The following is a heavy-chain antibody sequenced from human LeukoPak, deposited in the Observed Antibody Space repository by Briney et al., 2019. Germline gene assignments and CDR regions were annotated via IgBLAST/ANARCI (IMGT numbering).Heavy chain of an antibody. Sequence: ASVKVSCKASGYTFTSYYMHWVQQAPGQGLEWMGIINPSGGSTSYAQKFQGRVTMTRDTSTSTVYMELSSLRSEDTAVYYCARDQRYCSGGSCYSLEAYFDYWGQGTLVTVSS. V-gene: IGHV1-46*03. D-gene: IGHD2-15*01. CDR3: ARDQRYCSGGSCYSLEAYFDY. CDR1: GYTFTSYY. J-gene: IGHJ4*02. CDR2: INPSGGST.